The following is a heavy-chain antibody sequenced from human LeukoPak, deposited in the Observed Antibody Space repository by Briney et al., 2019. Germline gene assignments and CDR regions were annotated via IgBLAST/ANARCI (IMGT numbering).Heavy chain of an antibody. J-gene: IGHJ4*02. CDR3: ASGVNYFDY. CDR2: ISSRSSYI. D-gene: IGHD3-3*01. V-gene: IGHV3-21*01. Sequence: GGSLGLSCAASGFTFSSYNMKWVRQAPGKGLEWVSSISSRSSYIFYADSVKGRFTISRDNAKKSLYLQMNSLRAEDTAVYYCASGVNYFDYWGQGTLVTVSS. CDR1: GFTFSSYN.